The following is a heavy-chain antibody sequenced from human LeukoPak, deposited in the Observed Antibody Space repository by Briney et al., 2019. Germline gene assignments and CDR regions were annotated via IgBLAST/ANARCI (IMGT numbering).Heavy chain of an antibody. CDR2: IRYDGSNK. CDR3: VGAAAGNAY. Sequence: GGSLRLSCAASGFTVSSNYMSWVRQAPGKGLEWVAFIRYDGSNKYYADSVKGRFTISRDNSKNTLYLQMNSLRAEDTAVYYCVGAAAGNAYWGQGTLVTVSS. J-gene: IGHJ4*02. D-gene: IGHD6-13*01. V-gene: IGHV3-30*02. CDR1: GFTVSSNY.